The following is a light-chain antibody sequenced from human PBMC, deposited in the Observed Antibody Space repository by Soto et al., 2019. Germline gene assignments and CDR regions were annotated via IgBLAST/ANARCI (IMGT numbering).Light chain of an antibody. CDR3: QQRNIWPWT. CDR2: DAS. V-gene: IGKV3-11*01. CDR1: QSVSSY. J-gene: IGKJ1*01. Sequence: EIVLTQSPATLSLSPGGRATLSCRASQSVSSYLAWYQQKPGQAPRLLIYDASNRATGIPARFSGSGSGTDFTLTISSLEPEDFAVYYCQQRNIWPWTFGQGTKV.